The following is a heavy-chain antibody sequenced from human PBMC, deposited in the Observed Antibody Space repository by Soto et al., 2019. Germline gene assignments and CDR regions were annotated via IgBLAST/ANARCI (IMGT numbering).Heavy chain of an antibody. Sequence: QVQMVQSGAEEKKPGSSVKVSCKASGGTFSSYAICWVRQAPGQGLEWRGGIIPIFGTANYAQKFQGRVTITADESTSTAYMELSSLRSEGTAVYYCARGNSSGWWSCGQGTLVTVSS. CDR3: ARGNSSGWWS. CDR2: IIPIFGTA. J-gene: IGHJ5*02. V-gene: IGHV1-69*01. CDR1: GGTFSSYA. D-gene: IGHD6-19*01.